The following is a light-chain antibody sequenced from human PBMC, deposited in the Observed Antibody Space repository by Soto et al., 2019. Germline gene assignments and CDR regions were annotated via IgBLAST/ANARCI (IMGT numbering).Light chain of an antibody. Sequence: QSALAQPASVSGSPGQSITISCTGTRTDVGGYNFVSWYQQHPGKAPKLIIYEVSNRPSGVSNRFSGSKSDNTASLTISGLQAEDEADYYCCSFAPGRIYVFGSGTKVTVL. CDR1: RTDVGGYNF. CDR3: CSFAPGRIYV. CDR2: EVS. J-gene: IGLJ1*01. V-gene: IGLV2-14*01.